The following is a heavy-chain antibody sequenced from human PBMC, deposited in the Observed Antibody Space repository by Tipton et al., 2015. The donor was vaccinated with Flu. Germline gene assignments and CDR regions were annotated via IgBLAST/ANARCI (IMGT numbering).Heavy chain of an antibody. CDR2: ISWNSGRI. CDR1: GFNFDDYA. D-gene: IGHD5-18*01. V-gene: IGHV3-9*01. Sequence: SLRLSCAASGFNFDDYAMHWVRQAPGKGLERVSGISWNSGRIGYADSVKGRFTISRDNAKNSLYLQMNSMRAEDTALSYCARGGTQLWSLFRYAFDICGQGTMVTVSS. J-gene: IGHJ3*02. CDR3: ARGGTQLWSLFRYAFDI.